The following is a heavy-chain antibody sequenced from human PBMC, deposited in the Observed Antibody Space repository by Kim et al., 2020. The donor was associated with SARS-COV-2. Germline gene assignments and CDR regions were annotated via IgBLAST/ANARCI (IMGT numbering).Heavy chain of an antibody. J-gene: IGHJ4*02. D-gene: IGHD3-22*01. CDR1: GFTFSNAW. Sequence: GGSLRLSCAASGFTFSNAWMSWVRQAPGKGLEWVGRIKSKTDGGTTDYAAPVKGRFTISRDDSKNTLYLQMNSLKTEDTAVYYCTTYLWNGHDSSGDYWGQGTLVTVSS. CDR2: IKSKTDGGTT. V-gene: IGHV3-15*01. CDR3: TTYLWNGHDSSGDY.